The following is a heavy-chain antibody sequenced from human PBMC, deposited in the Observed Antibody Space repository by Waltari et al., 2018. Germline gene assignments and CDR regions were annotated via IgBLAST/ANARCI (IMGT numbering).Heavy chain of an antibody. CDR1: GGSISNYY. J-gene: IGHJ6*03. V-gene: IGHV4-4*07. CDR3: ARHNDDYYNYYMDV. CDR2: IYASGST. Sequence: QVQLQESGPGLVQPSETLSLTCPVSGGSISNYYWSWIRQSAGKGLEWIGRIYASGSTNYNPSLKSRVTMSVDTSKNQFSLKLSSVTAADTAVYYCARHNDDYYNYYMDVWGKGTTVTISS. D-gene: IGHD1-1*01.